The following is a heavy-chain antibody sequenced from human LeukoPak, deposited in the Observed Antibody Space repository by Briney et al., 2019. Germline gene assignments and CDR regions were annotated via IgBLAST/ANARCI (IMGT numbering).Heavy chain of an antibody. CDR1: GFTVSSNY. CDR3: AKGRLLPYYFDY. CDR2: IYSGGST. D-gene: IGHD3-22*01. Sequence: PGGSLRLSCAASGFTVSSNYMSWVRQAPGKGLEWASVIYSGGSTYYADSVKGRFTISRDNSKNTLYVQMNSLRAEATAVYYCAKGRLLPYYFDYWGQGTLVTVSS. V-gene: IGHV3-53*01. J-gene: IGHJ4*02.